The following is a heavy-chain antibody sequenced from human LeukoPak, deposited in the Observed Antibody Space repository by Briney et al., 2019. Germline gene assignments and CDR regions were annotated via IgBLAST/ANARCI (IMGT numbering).Heavy chain of an antibody. J-gene: IGHJ3*01. CDR2: MNPNSGNT. V-gene: IGHV1-8*01. CDR1: GYTFTTYD. Sequence: ASVKVSCKASGYTFTTYDINWVRQAPGQGLEWMGWMNPNSGNTGYAQKFQGRVTMTSDTSIGTAYMELNSLRSDDTAVYYCAGGNYGGDVDDAFDFWGQGTLVTVSS. D-gene: IGHD4-23*01. CDR3: AGGNYGGDVDDAFDF.